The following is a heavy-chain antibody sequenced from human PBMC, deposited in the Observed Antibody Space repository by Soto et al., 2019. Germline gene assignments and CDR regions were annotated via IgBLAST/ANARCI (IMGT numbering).Heavy chain of an antibody. CDR2: IYYSGST. Sequence: SETLSLTCTVSGGSISSSSYYWGWIRQPPGKGLEWIGSIYYSGSTYYNPSLKSRVTISVDTSKNQLSLKLSSVTAADTAVYYCERSMTTVVTLDYWGQGTLVTVSS. V-gene: IGHV4-39*01. CDR1: GGSISSSSYY. CDR3: ERSMTTVVTLDY. D-gene: IGHD4-17*01. J-gene: IGHJ4*02.